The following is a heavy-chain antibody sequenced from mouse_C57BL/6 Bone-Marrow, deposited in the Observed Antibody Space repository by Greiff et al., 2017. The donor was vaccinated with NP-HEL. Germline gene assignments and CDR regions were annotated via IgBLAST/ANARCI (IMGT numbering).Heavy chain of an antibody. V-gene: IGHV10-1*01. CDR3: VTPLLKIYAMDY. J-gene: IGHJ4*01. D-gene: IGHD1-3*01. Sequence: EVHLVESGGGLVQPKGSLKLSCAASGFSFNTYAMNWVRQAPGKGLEWVARIRSKSNNYATYYADSVKDRFTISRDDSESMLYLQMNNLKTEDTAMYYCVTPLLKIYAMDYWGQGTSVTVSS. CDR2: IRSKSNNYAT. CDR1: GFSFNTYA.